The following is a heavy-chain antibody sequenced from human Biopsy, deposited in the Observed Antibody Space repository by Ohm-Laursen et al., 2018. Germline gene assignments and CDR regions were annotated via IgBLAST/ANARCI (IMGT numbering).Heavy chain of an antibody. J-gene: IGHJ4*02. CDR1: GVTLSGYA. Sequence: GSLRLSCAASGVTLSGYAMNWVRQAPGKGLEWVSSITGGGNYINCADSVRGRFTISRDNSKNSVYLVMSSLRAEDTAVYFCATAAYAPPYFDLWGRGTVVTVSS. CDR3: ATAAYAPPYFDL. D-gene: IGHD4-17*01. CDR2: ITGGGNYI. V-gene: IGHV3-21*06.